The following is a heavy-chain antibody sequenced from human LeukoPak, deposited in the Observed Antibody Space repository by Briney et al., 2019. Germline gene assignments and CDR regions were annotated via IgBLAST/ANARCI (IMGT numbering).Heavy chain of an antibody. V-gene: IGHV3-20*04. J-gene: IGHJ4*02. CDR3: ARDYSSSWYLSPGI. CDR1: GFTFDDYG. Sequence: PGGSLRLSCAASGFTFDDYGMSWVRQAPGKGLEWVSGINWNGGSTGYADSVKGRFTISRDNARNSLYLQMNGLRAEDTALYYCARDYSSSWYLSPGIWGRGTLVTVSS. CDR2: INWNGGST. D-gene: IGHD6-13*01.